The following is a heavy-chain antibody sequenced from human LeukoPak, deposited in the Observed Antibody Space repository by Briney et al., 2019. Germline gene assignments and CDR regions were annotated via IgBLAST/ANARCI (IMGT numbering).Heavy chain of an antibody. J-gene: IGHJ4*02. CDR2: ISYDGNNK. Sequence: PGGSLRLSCAASGFTFSSYAMHWVRQAPGKGLEWVAIISYDGNNKYYADSVKGRFTISRDNAKNSLYLQMNSLRAEDTAVYYCARATYSGYGTRQALDYWGQGTLVTVSS. V-gene: IGHV3-30*04. CDR3: ARATYSGYGTRQALDY. D-gene: IGHD5-12*01. CDR1: GFTFSSYA.